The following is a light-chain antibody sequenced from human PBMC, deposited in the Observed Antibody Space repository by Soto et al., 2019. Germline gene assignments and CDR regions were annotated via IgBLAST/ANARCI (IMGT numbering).Light chain of an antibody. V-gene: IGKV3-20*01. CDR1: QSVSSTY. J-gene: IGKJ1*01. CDR3: QQCGSSPWT. CDR2: GAS. Sequence: EIVLTQSPGTLSLSPGERATLSCRASQSVSSTYLAWYQQKPGQAPRLLIYGASSRATGIPARFSGGGSGTDFTLTISRVEPEDFAVYYCQQCGSSPWTFGQGTKVEIK.